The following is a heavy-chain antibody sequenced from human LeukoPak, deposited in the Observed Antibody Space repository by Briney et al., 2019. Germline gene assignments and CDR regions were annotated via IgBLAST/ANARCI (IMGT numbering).Heavy chain of an antibody. CDR2: ISGSSSYI. CDR3: ARDTYGSGYYYYYYGMDV. V-gene: IGHV3-21*01. D-gene: IGHD3-10*01. CDR1: GFTFSSYS. Sequence: GGSLRLSCAASGFTFSSYSMNWVRQAPGKGLEWVSSISGSSSYIYYADSVKGRFTISRDNAKNSLYLQMNSLRAEDTAVYYCARDTYGSGYYYYYYGMDVWGQGTTVTVSS. J-gene: IGHJ6*02.